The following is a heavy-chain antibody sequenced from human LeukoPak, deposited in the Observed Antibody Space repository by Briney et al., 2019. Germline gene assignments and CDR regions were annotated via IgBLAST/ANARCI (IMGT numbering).Heavy chain of an antibody. CDR1: GGSISSYY. V-gene: IGHV4-59*01. CDR2: IYYSGST. Sequence: PSEALSLTCTVSGGSISSYYWSWIRQPPGKGLEWIGYIYYSGSTNYNPSLKSRVTISVDTSKNQFSLKLSSVTAADTAVYYCARTTEAHSWRTRYYDYYMDVWGKGTTVTVSS. CDR3: ARTTEAHSWRTRYYDYYMDV. D-gene: IGHD6-13*01. J-gene: IGHJ6*03.